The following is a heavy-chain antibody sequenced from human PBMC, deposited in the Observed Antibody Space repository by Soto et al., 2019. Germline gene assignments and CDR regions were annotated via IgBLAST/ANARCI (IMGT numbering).Heavy chain of an antibody. Sequence: QVQLQQWGAGLLKPSETLSLTCAVYGVSFSGCYWSWIRQPPGKGLEWMGEINHSGSTNYNPSLKSRVTIAGDTSKEQFYLKLSSVTAAAAAVYYCARFDIVVVVASAGNWFDPWGQGTLVTVSS. J-gene: IGHJ5*02. CDR3: ARFDIVVVVASAGNWFDP. V-gene: IGHV4-34*01. D-gene: IGHD2-15*01. CDR1: GVSFSGCY. CDR2: INHSGST.